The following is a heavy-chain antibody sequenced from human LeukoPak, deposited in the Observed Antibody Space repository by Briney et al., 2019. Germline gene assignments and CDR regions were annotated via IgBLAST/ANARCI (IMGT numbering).Heavy chain of an antibody. J-gene: IGHJ4*02. D-gene: IGHD5-12*01. CDR2: ISSSSSYI. Sequence: GGSLRLSCAASGFTFSSYSMNWVRQAPGKGLEWVSSISSSSSYIYYADSVKGRFTISRDNSKNTLYLQMNSLRAEDTAVYYCARGPSGYHNTGGQGTLVTASS. V-gene: IGHV3-21*01. CDR3: ARGPSGYHNT. CDR1: GFTFSSYS.